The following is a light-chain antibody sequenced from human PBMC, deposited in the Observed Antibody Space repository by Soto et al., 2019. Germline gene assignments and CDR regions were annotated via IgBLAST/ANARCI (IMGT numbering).Light chain of an antibody. J-gene: IGKJ2*01. CDR1: QRVSSSY. CDR2: GAS. Sequence: EIVLTQSPGTLSLSPGERATLSCRASQRVSSSYLAWYQQKPGQAPRLVIYGASNRATGIPDRFRGSGSGTDFTLTISRLEPEDFAVYYCQQYGSSPYTFGQGTKLEIK. V-gene: IGKV3-20*01. CDR3: QQYGSSPYT.